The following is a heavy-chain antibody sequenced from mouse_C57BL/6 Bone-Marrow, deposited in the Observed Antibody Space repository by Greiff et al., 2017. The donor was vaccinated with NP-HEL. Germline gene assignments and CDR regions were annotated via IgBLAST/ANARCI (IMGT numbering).Heavy chain of an antibody. D-gene: IGHD1-1*01. CDR2: IYPRSGNT. Sequence: QVQLQQSGAELARPGASVKLSCKASGYTFTSYGISWVKQRTGQGLEWIGEIYPRSGNTYYNEKFKGKATLTADKSSSTAYMELRSLTSEDSAVYFCARGDYYGSSFYAMDDWGQGTAVTVSS. V-gene: IGHV1-81*01. J-gene: IGHJ4*01. CDR1: GYTFTSYG. CDR3: ARGDYYGSSFYAMDD.